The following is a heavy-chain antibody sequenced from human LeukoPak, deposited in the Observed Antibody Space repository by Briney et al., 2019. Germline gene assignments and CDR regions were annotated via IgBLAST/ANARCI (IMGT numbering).Heavy chain of an antibody. J-gene: IGHJ4*02. Sequence: SVKVSRKASGGTFSSYAISWVRQAPGQGLEWMGRIIPIFGTANYAQKFQGRVTITTDESTSTAYMELSSLRSEDTAVYYCARDPETYYYGSGISFDYWGQGTLVTVSS. V-gene: IGHV1-69*05. CDR1: GGTFSSYA. D-gene: IGHD3-10*01. CDR3: ARDPETYYYGSGISFDY. CDR2: IIPIFGTA.